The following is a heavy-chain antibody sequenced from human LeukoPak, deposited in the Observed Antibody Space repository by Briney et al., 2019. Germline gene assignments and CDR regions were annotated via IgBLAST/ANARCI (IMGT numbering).Heavy chain of an antibody. D-gene: IGHD4/OR15-4a*01. J-gene: IGHJ4*02. CDR2: IYSDNT. CDR3: ARRAGAYSHPYDY. CDR1: GFTVSSNS. V-gene: IGHV3-53*01. Sequence: PGGSLRLSCTVSGFTVSSNSMSWVRQAPGKGLEWVSFIYSDNTHYPDSVKGRFTISRDNSKDTLYLQINSLRAEDTAVYYCARRAGAYSHPYDYWGQGTLVTVSS.